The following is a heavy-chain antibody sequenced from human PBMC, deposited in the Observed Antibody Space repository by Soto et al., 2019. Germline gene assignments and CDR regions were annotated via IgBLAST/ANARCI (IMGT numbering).Heavy chain of an antibody. CDR1: RSSINGYY. CDR3: ARGRYYGSGTYEPYYYGLDV. V-gene: IGHV4-59*13. CDR2: IDYYGST. J-gene: IGHJ6*02. D-gene: IGHD3-10*01. Sequence: SENLYITRAVQRSSINGYYWNSILQPPGRRLEWIGYIDYYGSTNYNPSLKSRVTISVDTSKKQFSLNLGSVTAADTAIYYCARGRYYGSGTYEPYYYGLDVWGQGTTVT.